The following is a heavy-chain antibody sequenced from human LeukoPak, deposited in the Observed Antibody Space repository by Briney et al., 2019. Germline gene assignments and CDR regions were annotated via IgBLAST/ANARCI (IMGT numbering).Heavy chain of an antibody. CDR1: GYSFTSYW. V-gene: IGHV5-51*01. CDR2: IYPGDSDT. Sequence: GESLKISCKGSGYSFTSYWIGWVRQMPGKGLEWMGIIYPGDSDTRYSPSFQGQVTISADKSISTAYLQWSSLKASDTAMYYCVRGYCSSTSCRDAFDIWGQGTMVTVSS. J-gene: IGHJ3*02. D-gene: IGHD2-2*03. CDR3: VRGYCSSTSCRDAFDI.